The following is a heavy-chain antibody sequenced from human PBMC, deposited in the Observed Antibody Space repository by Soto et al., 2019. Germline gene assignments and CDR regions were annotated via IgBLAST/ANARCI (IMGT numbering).Heavy chain of an antibody. CDR2: LSGSGGTT. Sequence: EVQLLESGGGLVQPGGSLRLSCSTSGFPFSIYAMNWVRQAPGKGLEWVSGLSGSGGTTYYADSVRGRFTISRDNSKNTLFLQMSSLRDEDTALYYCAKQRAGYGSGSDTYFFDFWGQGTLVTVSS. CDR1: GFPFSIYA. J-gene: IGHJ4*02. V-gene: IGHV3-23*01. D-gene: IGHD3-10*01. CDR3: AKQRAGYGSGSDTYFFDF.